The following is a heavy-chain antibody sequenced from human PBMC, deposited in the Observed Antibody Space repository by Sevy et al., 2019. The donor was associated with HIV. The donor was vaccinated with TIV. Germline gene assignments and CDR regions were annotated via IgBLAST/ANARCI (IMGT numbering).Heavy chain of an antibody. V-gene: IGHV3-21*01. D-gene: IGHD3-3*01. Sequence: GGSLRLSCAASGFTFSSYSMNWVRQAPGKGLEWVSSISSSSFYVYYADPVKGRFTISRDNAKNSLYLQMNSLRAEDTAVYYCARDPSERFLEWSLGFYYMDVWGKGTTVTVSS. CDR3: ARDPSERFLEWSLGFYYMDV. CDR2: ISSSSFYV. CDR1: GFTFSSYS. J-gene: IGHJ6*03.